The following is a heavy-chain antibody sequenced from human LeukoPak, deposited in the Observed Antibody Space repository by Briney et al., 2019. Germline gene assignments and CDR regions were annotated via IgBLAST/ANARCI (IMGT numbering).Heavy chain of an antibody. V-gene: IGHV3-30-3*01. CDR2: ISYDETNK. CDR1: GFTFSTYA. CDR3: ARDYWNARAFDY. D-gene: IGHD1-1*01. Sequence: PGRSLRLTCAASGFTFSTYAMHWVRQAPGKGLEWVAFISYDETNKYYADSVKGRFTISRDNSKNTLYLQMNSLRVEDTAVYYCARDYWNARAFDYWGQGTLVTVSS. J-gene: IGHJ4*02.